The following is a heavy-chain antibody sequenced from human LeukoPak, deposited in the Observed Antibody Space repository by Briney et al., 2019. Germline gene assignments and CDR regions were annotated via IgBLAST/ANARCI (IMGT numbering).Heavy chain of an antibody. J-gene: IGHJ4*02. Sequence: GGSLRLSCAASGFTFGDYYMSWIRQAPGKGLEWVSYMSTTGKTIYYADSVKGRFTVSRDNAKNSLYLQMNSLRADDTAVYYCAREFEGSASGAGYWGRGTLVTVSS. CDR1: GFTFGDYY. V-gene: IGHV3-11*04. CDR3: AREFEGSASGAGY. D-gene: IGHD3-16*01. CDR2: MSTTGKTI.